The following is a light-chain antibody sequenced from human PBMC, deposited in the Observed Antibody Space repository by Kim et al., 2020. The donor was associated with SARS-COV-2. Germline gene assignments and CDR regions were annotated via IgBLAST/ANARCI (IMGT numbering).Light chain of an antibody. CDR3: QKSYSTPPYT. CDR2: AAS. CDR1: QSISRY. J-gene: IGKJ2*01. V-gene: IGKV1-39*01. Sequence: DIQMTQSPSSLSASVGDRVTITCRASQSISRYLNWYQQKPGKAPKLLIYAASSLQSGVPSRFSGSGSGTDFTLTISSLQPEDFATYYCQKSYSTPPYTLGQETKLE.